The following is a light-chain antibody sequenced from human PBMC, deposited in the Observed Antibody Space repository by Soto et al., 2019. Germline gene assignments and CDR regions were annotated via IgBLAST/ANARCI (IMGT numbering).Light chain of an antibody. J-gene: IGKJ1*01. CDR3: QQYHDTPRT. CDR2: WAS. CDR1: QSILYNSNNKNY. Sequence: DIVMTQSPDSLAVSLGERATINCKSSQSILYNSNNKNYLAWYQQKAGQPPKLLIYWASTRESGVPDRFSVSGSGTDFTLTISSLQAEDVAVYYCQQYHDTPRTFGQGTKVEIK. V-gene: IGKV4-1*01.